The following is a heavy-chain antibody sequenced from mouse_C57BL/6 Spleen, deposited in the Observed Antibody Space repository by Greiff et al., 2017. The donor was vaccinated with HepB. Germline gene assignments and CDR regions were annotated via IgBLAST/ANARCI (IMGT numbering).Heavy chain of an antibody. CDR1: GYSFTGYY. V-gene: IGHV1-42*01. CDR3: ARHGKGFAY. CDR2: INPSTGGT. J-gene: IGHJ3*01. Sequence: VQLQQSGPELVKPGASVKISCKASGYSFTGYYMNWVKQSPEKSLEWIGEINPSTGGTTYNQKFKAKATLTVDKSSSTAYMQLKSLTSEDSAVYYCARHGKGFAYWGQGTLVTVSA.